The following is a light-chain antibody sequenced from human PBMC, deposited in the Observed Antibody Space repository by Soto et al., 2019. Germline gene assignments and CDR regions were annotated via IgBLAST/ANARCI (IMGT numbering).Light chain of an antibody. J-gene: IGLJ1*01. CDR3: CSYAGRYTYI. V-gene: IGLV2-11*01. Sequence: QSALAQPGSVSGSPGQSVTISCAGTSSDVGGYNYVSWYQQHPGKAPKLMIYDVSKRPSGVPDRFSGSKSGNTASLTISGLQAEDEADSYCCSYAGRYTYIFGTGTKVTVL. CDR2: DVS. CDR1: SSDVGGYNY.